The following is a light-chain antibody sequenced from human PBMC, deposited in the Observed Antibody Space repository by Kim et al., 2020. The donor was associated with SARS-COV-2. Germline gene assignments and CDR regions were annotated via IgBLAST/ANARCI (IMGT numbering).Light chain of an antibody. CDR1: QSISNW. V-gene: IGKV1-5*01. Sequence: ASVGDRVTSTCRASQSISNWLAWYQLKPGKAPKLLIYDASNLESGVPSRFSGSGSGTEFTLTITSLQPDDFATYYCQHYDGYSGTFGQGTKVDIK. J-gene: IGKJ1*01. CDR2: DAS. CDR3: QHYDGYSGT.